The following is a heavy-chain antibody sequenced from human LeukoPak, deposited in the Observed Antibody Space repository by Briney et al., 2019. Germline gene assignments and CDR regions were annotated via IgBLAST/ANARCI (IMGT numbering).Heavy chain of an antibody. J-gene: IGHJ4*02. CDR2: IYPSGST. V-gene: IGHV4-61*02. D-gene: IGHD2-2*01. CDR3: ARPARYCSSTSCPH. CDR1: GGSFSSGGYF. Sequence: SETLSLTCTVSGGSFSSGGYFWSWIRQPDGKGLEWIGRIYPSGSTNYNPSLKSRVTISVDTSKNQFSLKLSSVTAADTAVYYCARPARYCSSTSCPHWGQGTLVTVSS.